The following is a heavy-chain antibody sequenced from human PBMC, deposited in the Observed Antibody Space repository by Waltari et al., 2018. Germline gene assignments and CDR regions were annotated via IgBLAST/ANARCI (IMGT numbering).Heavy chain of an antibody. D-gene: IGHD2-21*01. V-gene: IGHV3-53*01. Sequence: EVHLVESGGGLIQPGGYLRLSCAAPGFSVSDNYLSWVRQAPGKGLEWVSAIYRGGTTYYGDSVKGRFTLSRDNSKNTLDLQMHSLRIEDTAVYYCTTEFIPNWFETWGPGTLVTVSS. CDR3: TTEFIPNWFET. CDR1: GFSVSDNY. CDR2: IYRGGTT. J-gene: IGHJ5*02.